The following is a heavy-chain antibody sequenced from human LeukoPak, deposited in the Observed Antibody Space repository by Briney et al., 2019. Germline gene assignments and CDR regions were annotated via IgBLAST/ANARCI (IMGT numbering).Heavy chain of an antibody. CDR1: GYTFTSYG. Sequence: ASVKVSCKASGYTFTSYGISWVRQAPGQGLEWVGWISAYNGNTNYAQKLQGRVTITRNTSISTAYMELSSLRSEDTAVYYCARFAPFTTSGSADDAFDIWGQGTMVTVSS. CDR3: ARFAPFTTSGSADDAFDI. D-gene: IGHD1-26*01. V-gene: IGHV1-18*01. J-gene: IGHJ3*02. CDR2: ISAYNGNT.